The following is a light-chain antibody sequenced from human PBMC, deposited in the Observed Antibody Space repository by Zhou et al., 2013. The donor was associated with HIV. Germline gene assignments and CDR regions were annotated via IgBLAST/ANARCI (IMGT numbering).Light chain of an antibody. J-gene: IGKJ1*01. CDR2: AAS. Sequence: DIQMTQSPSSLSASVGDRVTITCRASQRITTHLNWYQQKTGKAPKLLIYAASTLQSGVPSRFSGSGSGTDFTLTISNLQPEDFATYYCQQSYSTLWTFGQGTKVSIK. V-gene: IGKV1-39*01. CDR3: QQSYSTLWT. CDR1: QRITTH.